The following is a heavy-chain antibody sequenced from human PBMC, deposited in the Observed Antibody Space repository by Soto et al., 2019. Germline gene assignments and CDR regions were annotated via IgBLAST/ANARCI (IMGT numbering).Heavy chain of an antibody. V-gene: IGHV4-31*03. J-gene: IGHJ4*02. CDR2: IYYSGST. CDR1: GGSISSGGYY. CDR3: AREARWLQWGYYFDY. Sequence: QVQLQESGPGLVKPSQTLSLTCTVSGGSISSGGYYWSWIRQHPGKGLGWIGYIYYSGSTYYNPSLKSRVTISVDTSKNQFSLKLSSVTAADTAVYYCAREARWLQWGYYFDYWGQGTLVTVSS. D-gene: IGHD5-12*01.